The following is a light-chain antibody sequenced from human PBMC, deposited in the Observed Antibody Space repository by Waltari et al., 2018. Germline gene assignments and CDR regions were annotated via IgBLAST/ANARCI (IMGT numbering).Light chain of an antibody. CDR2: DNA. V-gene: IGLV3-21*02. Sequence: SYVLTQPPSVSVAPGHTARITCGGANIESQTVHWYQQKPGQAPLLVVFDNADRPSGIPERFSGSNSGNTATLTITRVEVGDEADFYCQVCDTATDHWVFGGGTKLTVL. J-gene: IGLJ3*02. CDR3: QVCDTATDHWV. CDR1: NIESQT.